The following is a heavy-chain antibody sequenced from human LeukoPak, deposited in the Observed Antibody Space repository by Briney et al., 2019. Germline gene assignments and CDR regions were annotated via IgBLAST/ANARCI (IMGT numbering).Heavy chain of an antibody. CDR1: GGTFSSYA. J-gene: IGHJ6*03. CDR3: ARVLSAQSKYRNPGRYYYYYYMDV. Sequence: GASVKVSCKASGGTFSSYAISWVRQAPGQGLEWMGGIIPIFGTANYAQKFRGRVTMTTDTSTSTAYMELRSLRSDDTAVYYCARVLSAQSKYRNPGRYYYYYYMDVWGKGTTVTVSS. V-gene: IGHV1-69*05. CDR2: IIPIFGTA. D-gene: IGHD2/OR15-2a*01.